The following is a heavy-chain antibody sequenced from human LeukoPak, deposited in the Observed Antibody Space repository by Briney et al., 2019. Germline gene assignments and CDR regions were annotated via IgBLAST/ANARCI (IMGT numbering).Heavy chain of an antibody. CDR2: ISSSSSYI. J-gene: IGHJ4*02. V-gene: IGHV3-21*01. D-gene: IGHD3-10*01. Sequence: KAGGSLRLSCAASGFTFSSYSMNWVRQAPGKGLEWVLSISSSSSYIYYADSVKGRFTISRDNAKNSLYLQMNSLRAEDTAVYYCARNYGSGSSVVGYWGQGTLVTVSS. CDR1: GFTFSSYS. CDR3: ARNYGSGSSVVGY.